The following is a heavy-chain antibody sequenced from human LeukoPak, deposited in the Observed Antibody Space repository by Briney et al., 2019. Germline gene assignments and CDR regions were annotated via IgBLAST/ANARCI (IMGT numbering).Heavy chain of an antibody. V-gene: IGHV1-3*01. Sequence: GASVKVSCKASGYTFTSYAMHWVRQAPGQRLEWMGWINAGNGNTKYSQKFQGRVTITRDTSASTAYMELSSLRSEDTAVYYCARETKRGYSYGPWVYWGQGTLVTVSS. J-gene: IGHJ4*02. CDR1: GYTFTSYA. CDR3: ARETKRGYSYGPWVY. CDR2: INAGNGNT. D-gene: IGHD5-18*01.